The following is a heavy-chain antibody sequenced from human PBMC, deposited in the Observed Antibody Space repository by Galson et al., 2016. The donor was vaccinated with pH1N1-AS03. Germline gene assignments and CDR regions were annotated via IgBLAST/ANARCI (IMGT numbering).Heavy chain of an antibody. CDR2: IKYDGSGK. D-gene: IGHD5-24*01. Sequence: SLRLSCAASGFTITKYWMSWVRQAPGKGLEWVANIKYDGSGKKYVDSVKGRFTISRDNARNSLYLQMNSLRVDDTAVYYCARDRPNYNVYLDHWGQGILVTVSS. CDR1: GFTITKYW. J-gene: IGHJ4*02. CDR3: ARDRPNYNVYLDH. V-gene: IGHV3-7*01.